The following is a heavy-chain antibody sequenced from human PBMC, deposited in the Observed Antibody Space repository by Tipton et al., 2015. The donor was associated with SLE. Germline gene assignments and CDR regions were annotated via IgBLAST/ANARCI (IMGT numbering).Heavy chain of an antibody. D-gene: IGHD3-10*01. J-gene: IGHJ2*01. V-gene: IGHV4-34*01. CDR3: ARRTVASLRGLDP. Sequence: TLSLTCAVYGGSFSGYYWSWIRQPPGKGLEWIGEINHSGSTNYNPSLKSRVTISVDTSKNQFSLKLSSVTAADTAVYYCARRTVASLRGLDPRGRGPLVPVSS. CDR1: GGSFSGYY. CDR2: INHSGST.